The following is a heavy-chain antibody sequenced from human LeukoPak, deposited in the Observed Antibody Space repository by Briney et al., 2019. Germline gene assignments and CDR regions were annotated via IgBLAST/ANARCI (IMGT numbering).Heavy chain of an antibody. V-gene: IGHV1-58*01. J-gene: IGHJ6*03. CDR1: GFTFTSSA. CDR2: IVVGSGNT. Sequence: ASVKVSCKASGFTFTSSAVQWVRQARGQRLEWIGWIVVGSGNTNYAQKFQERVTITRDMSTSTAYMELSSLRSEDTAVYYCAAEGLPHTSYYYYYYYMDVWGKGTTVTVSS. CDR3: AAEGLPHTSYYYYYYYMDV. D-gene: IGHD2-15*01.